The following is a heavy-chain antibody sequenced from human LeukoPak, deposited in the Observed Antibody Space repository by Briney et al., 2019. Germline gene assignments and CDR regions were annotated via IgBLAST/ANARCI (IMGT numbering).Heavy chain of an antibody. CDR2: IYHSGST. Sequence: SETLSLTCAVYGGSFSGYYWSWIRQPPGKGLEWIGSIYHSGSTYYNPSLKSRVTISVDTSKNQFSLKLSSVTAADTAVYYCARQGGDYFDYWGQGTLVTVSS. D-gene: IGHD1-26*01. CDR1: GGSFSGYY. J-gene: IGHJ4*02. V-gene: IGHV4-34*01. CDR3: ARQGGDYFDY.